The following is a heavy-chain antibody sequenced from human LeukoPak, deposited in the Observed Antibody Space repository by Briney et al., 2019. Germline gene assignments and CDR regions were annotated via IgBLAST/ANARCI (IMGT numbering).Heavy chain of an antibody. D-gene: IGHD2-15*01. CDR2: YHSGNT. CDR1: GASINSDNHY. CDR3: ARDQVNRWFYY. J-gene: IGHJ4*02. V-gene: IGHV4-30-4*01. Sequence: PSETLSLTCTVSGASINSDNHYWSWIRQSPGKGLEGLGYYHSGNTDYSPSLKSRVTMSVDTSKNQFSLKVRPVTAADRAVYYCARDQVNRWFYYWGQGTLVTVSS.